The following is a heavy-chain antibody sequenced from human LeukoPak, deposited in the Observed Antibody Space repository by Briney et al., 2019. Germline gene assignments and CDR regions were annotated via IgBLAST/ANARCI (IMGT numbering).Heavy chain of an antibody. CDR3: ARGIRIVVVPAAIRFDY. Sequence: GGSLRLSCAASGFTFSSYAMSWVRQAPGKGLEWVSSICDSGDNTYYAGSVKGRFTISRDNSKNTLDLQMNSLRAEDTAVYYCARGIRIVVVPAAIRFDYWGQGTLVTVSS. D-gene: IGHD2-2*02. CDR1: GFTFSSYA. J-gene: IGHJ4*02. CDR2: ICDSGDNT. V-gene: IGHV3-23*01.